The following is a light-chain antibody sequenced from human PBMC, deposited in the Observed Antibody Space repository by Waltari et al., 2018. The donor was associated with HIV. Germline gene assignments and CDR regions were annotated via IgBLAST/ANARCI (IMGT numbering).Light chain of an antibody. Sequence: DIRLTQSPSTLSASAGDRVAITCRAGQNVGAVLAWYQQKPGKPPTLLIFQASILEGGVPSRFSGSVSGSDFTLTINGLQSDDFATYYCHQYASFSGTFGQGTKVELK. CDR1: QNVGAV. V-gene: IGKV1-5*03. CDR3: HQYASFSGT. J-gene: IGKJ1*01. CDR2: QAS.